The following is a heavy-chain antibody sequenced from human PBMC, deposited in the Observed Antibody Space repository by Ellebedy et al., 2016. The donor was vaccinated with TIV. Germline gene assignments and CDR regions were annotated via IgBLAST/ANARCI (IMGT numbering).Heavy chain of an antibody. J-gene: IGHJ4*02. V-gene: IGHV4-34*01. CDR3: ARDHTVTHLVAY. Sequence: SETLSLTXAVYGGSFSGYYWSWIRQPPGKGLEWIGEINHSGSTNYNPSLKSRVTISVDTSKNQFSLKLSSVTAADTAVYYCARDHTVTHLVAYWGQGTLVTVSS. D-gene: IGHD4-17*01. CDR2: INHSGST. CDR1: GGSFSGYY.